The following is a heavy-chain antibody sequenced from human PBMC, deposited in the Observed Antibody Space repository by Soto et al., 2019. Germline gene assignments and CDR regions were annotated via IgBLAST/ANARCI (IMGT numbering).Heavy chain of an antibody. CDR1: GFTFSNAW. V-gene: IGHV3-15*01. D-gene: IGHD4-4*01. CDR2: IKSKTDGGTT. CDR3: TTGGTVTTLSLDAFDI. J-gene: IGHJ3*02. Sequence: GGSLRLSCAASGFTFSNAWMSWVRQAPGKGLEWVGRIKSKTDGGTTDYAAPVKGRFTISREDSKNTLYLQMNSLKTELTAVYYCTTGGTVTTLSLDAFDIWGQGTMVTVSS.